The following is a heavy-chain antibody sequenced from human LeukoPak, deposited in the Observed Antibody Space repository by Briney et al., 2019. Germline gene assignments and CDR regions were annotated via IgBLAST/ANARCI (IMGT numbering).Heavy chain of an antibody. V-gene: IGHV3-23*01. Sequence: GGSLRLSCAASGLTFSSYAMSWVRQAPGKGLEWVSAISGSGGSTYYADSVKGRFTISRDNSKNTLYLQMNSLRAEDTAVYYCAMNPRGYCSGGSCYSDYWGQGTLVTVSS. D-gene: IGHD2-15*01. CDR3: AMNPRGYCSGGSCYSDY. CDR1: GLTFSSYA. J-gene: IGHJ4*02. CDR2: ISGSGGST.